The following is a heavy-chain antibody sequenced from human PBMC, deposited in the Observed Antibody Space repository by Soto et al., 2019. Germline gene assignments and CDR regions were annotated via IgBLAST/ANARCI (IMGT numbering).Heavy chain of an antibody. CDR3: AREGGYSYGPYFDC. CDR1: GFTFSSYG. J-gene: IGHJ4*02. CDR2: IWYDGSNK. V-gene: IGHV3-33*01. D-gene: IGHD5-18*01. Sequence: QVQLVESGGGVVQPGRSLRLSCAASGFTFSSYGMHWVRQAPGKGLEWVAVIWYDGSNKYYAESVKGRFTISRDNSKHTLYLQMNSLRAEETAVYYCAREGGYSYGPYFDCWGQGTLVTVSS.